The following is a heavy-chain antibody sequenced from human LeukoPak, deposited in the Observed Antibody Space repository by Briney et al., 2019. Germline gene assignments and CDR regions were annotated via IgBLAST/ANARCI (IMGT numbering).Heavy chain of an antibody. Sequence: ASVKVSCKASGYTFTGYYMHWVRQAPGQGLEWMGWINPNSGGTNYAQKFQGRVTMTRDTSISTAYMELSRLRSDDTAVYYCARVDTIFGVVTPYYYYGMDVWGQGTTVTVSS. CDR2: INPNSGGT. D-gene: IGHD3-3*01. J-gene: IGHJ6*02. V-gene: IGHV1-2*02. CDR3: ARVDTIFGVVTPYYYYGMDV. CDR1: GYTFTGYY.